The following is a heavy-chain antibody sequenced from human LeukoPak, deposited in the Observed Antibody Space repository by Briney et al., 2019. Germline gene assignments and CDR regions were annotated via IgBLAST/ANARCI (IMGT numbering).Heavy chain of an antibody. CDR3: ARQEGGIVGPY. J-gene: IGHJ4*02. Sequence: PSETLSLTCTVSGGSINSYFWTWIRQPAGKGLEWIGRIYTGGSTNYNPSLKSRVTTSVDTSKNQFSLKLNSVTAADTAVYYCARQEGGIVGPYWGQGTLVAVSS. CDR2: IYTGGST. CDR1: GGSINSYF. V-gene: IGHV4-4*07. D-gene: IGHD1-26*01.